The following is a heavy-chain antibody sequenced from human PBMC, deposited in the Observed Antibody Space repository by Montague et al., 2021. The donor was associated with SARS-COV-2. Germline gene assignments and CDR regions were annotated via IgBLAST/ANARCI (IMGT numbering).Heavy chain of an antibody. CDR2: TYYRSKRNS. J-gene: IGHJ4*02. CDR1: GDSVGSDGVG. V-gene: IGHV6-1*01. CDR3: VRYSGWFYFDF. D-gene: IGHD6-19*01. Sequence: CAISGDSVGSDGVGCRWEGQSPARGLEWLGGTYYRSKRNSDYAPSVRGRLTVNPDASKNEFSLELNYVTPEDTAVYYCVRYSGWFYFDFWGQGTLVTVS.